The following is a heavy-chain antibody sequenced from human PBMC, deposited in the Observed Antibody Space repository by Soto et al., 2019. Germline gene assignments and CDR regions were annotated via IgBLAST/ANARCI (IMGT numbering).Heavy chain of an antibody. J-gene: IGHJ4*02. Sequence: QLQLQESGPGLVKPSETLSLTCSVSGASIRSNDYYWVWIRQPPGKGLEWIGSIHYSGRTYYNPSLKSRVTITLDTPDNHFSLKLMSVTAAATSVYYCASRRREEDCSIATCYVRYWGQGTLVTVSS. D-gene: IGHD4-4*01. CDR2: IHYSGRT. CDR3: ASRRREEDCSIATCYVRY. CDR1: GASIRSNDYY. V-gene: IGHV4-39*02.